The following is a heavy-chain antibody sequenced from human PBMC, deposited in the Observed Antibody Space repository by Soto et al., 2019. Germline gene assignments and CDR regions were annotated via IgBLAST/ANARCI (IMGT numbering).Heavy chain of an antibody. D-gene: IGHD2-2*01. CDR1: GGTFNNYV. V-gene: IGHV1-69*06. Sequence: QVQLVQSGGEVKKPGSSVKVSCKASGGTFNNYVVNWVRQAPGQGLEWMGGILPIFATANYAQKFQGRVTITADKSTSTAYMELISLRSEDTAVYYCAGRCDSTTCLGHFDYWGQGTLVTVAS. J-gene: IGHJ4*02. CDR3: AGRCDSTTCLGHFDY. CDR2: ILPIFATA.